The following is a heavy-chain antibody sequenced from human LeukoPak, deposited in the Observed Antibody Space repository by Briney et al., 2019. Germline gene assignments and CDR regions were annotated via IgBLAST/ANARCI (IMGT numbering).Heavy chain of an antibody. J-gene: IGHJ3*02. D-gene: IGHD2-21*02. V-gene: IGHV3-23*01. CDR3: AALGLTYCGGDCYPFNAFDI. CDR1: GFTFSSYG. CDR2: ISGSGGST. Sequence: GGSLRLSCAASGFTFSSYGMSWVRQAPGKGLEWVSAISGSGGSTYYADSVKGRFTISRDNSKNTLYLQMNSLRAEDTAVYYCAALGLTYCGGDCYPFNAFDIWGQGTMVTVSS.